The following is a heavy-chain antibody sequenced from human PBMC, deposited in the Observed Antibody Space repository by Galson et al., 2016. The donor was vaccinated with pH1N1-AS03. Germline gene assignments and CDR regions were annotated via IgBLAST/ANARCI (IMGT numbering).Heavy chain of an antibody. CDR3: VKEGGYRSSSVFEY. CDR1: GFICEHYG. V-gene: IGHV3-9*01. Sequence: SLRLSCAASGFICEHYGMHWVRQVPGKGLEWVSGISWNSGSTGYADSVKGRFTISRDNAKNSLYLQMNSLRVEDTALYYCVKEGGYRSSSVFEYWGQGTLVTVSS. D-gene: IGHD6-6*01. CDR2: ISWNSGST. J-gene: IGHJ4*02.